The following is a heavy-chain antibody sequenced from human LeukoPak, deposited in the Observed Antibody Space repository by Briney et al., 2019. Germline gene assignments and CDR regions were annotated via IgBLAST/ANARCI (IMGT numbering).Heavy chain of an antibody. J-gene: IGHJ4*02. D-gene: IGHD3-10*01. CDR1: GFTFSSYA. Sequence: PGGSLRLSCAASGFTFSSYAMHWVRQAPGKGLEYVSAISSNGGSTYYANSVKGRFTISRDNSKNTLYLQMGSLRAEDMAVYYCARGGYYYGSRSYYSNWGQGTLVTVSS. V-gene: IGHV3-64*01. CDR3: ARGGYYYGSRSYYSN. CDR2: ISSNGGST.